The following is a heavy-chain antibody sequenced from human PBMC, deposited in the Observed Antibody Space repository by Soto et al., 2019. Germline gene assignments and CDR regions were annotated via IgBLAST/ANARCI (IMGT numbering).Heavy chain of an antibody. CDR3: AGTCSGGSCYPSSYYYGMDV. CDR2: IWYDGSNK. J-gene: IGHJ6*02. D-gene: IGHD2-15*01. Sequence: PGGSLRLSCAASGFTFSSYGMHWVRQAPGKGLEWVAVIWYDGSNKYYADSVKGRFTISRDNSKNTLYLQMNSLRAEDTAVYYCAGTCSGGSCYPSSYYYGMDVWGQGTTVTVSS. CDR1: GFTFSSYG. V-gene: IGHV3-33*01.